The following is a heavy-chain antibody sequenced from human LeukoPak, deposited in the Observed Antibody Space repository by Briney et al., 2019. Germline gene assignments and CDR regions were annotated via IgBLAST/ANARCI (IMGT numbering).Heavy chain of an antibody. V-gene: IGHV4-31*03. CDR3: ATRNSGSYSI. D-gene: IGHD1-26*01. J-gene: IGHJ3*02. Sequence: PSQTLSLTCTVSGGSISSGGYYWSWIRQHPGKGLEWIGYIYYSGSTYYNPPLKSRVTISVDTSKNQFSLKLSSVTAADTAVYYCATRNSGSYSIWGQGTMVTVSS. CDR1: GGSISSGGYY. CDR2: IYYSGST.